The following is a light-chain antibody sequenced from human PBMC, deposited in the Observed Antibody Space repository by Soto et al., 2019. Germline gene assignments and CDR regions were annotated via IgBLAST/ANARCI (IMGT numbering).Light chain of an antibody. CDR1: SGDIGDYKY. CDR2: DVS. Sequence: QSALTQPASVSGSPGQSITTSCTGSSGDIGDYKYVSWYKQHPGKAPKLMIYDVSNRPSGVSNRFSGSKSGNTASLTISGLQAEDEADYYCSSYTSTNFVIFGGGTKLTVL. CDR3: SSYTSTNFVI. V-gene: IGLV2-14*01. J-gene: IGLJ2*01.